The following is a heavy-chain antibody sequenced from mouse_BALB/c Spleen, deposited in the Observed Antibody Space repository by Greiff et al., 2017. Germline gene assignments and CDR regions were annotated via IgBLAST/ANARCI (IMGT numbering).Heavy chain of an antibody. J-gene: IGHJ4*01. Sequence: VMLVESGPGLVAPSQSLSINCTVSGFSLISYGVYWVRQTPGKGLEWLGVIWAGGSTNYNSALMSRLSISKDNSKSPVFLKMNSLQTDDTAMYYCARGHSYAYHAVEYCAQGTSLTVSS. CDR1: GFSLISYG. V-gene: IGHV2-9*02. CDR3: ARGHSYAYHAVEY. D-gene: IGHD1-2*01. CDR2: IWAGGST.